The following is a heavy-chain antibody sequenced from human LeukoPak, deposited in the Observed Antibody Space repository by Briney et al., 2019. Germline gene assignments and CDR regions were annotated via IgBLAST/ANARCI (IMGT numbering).Heavy chain of an antibody. CDR3: ARGLRDYDFWSGSAFDI. CDR2: IIPILATT. D-gene: IGHD3-3*01. J-gene: IGHJ3*02. V-gene: IGHV1-69*13. CDR1: GGTFSNYV. Sequence: SVKVSCKASGGTFSNYVINWVRQAPGQGLEWMGGIIPILATTNYAQKFQGRVTITSDDSTRTAYMELSSLRSGDTAVYYCARGLRDYDFWSGSAFDIWGQGTMVTVSS.